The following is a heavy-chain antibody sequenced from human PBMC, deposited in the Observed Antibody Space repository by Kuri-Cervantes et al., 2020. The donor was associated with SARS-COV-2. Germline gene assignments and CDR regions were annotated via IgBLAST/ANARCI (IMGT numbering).Heavy chain of an antibody. V-gene: IGHV1-18*01. J-gene: IGHJ4*02. D-gene: IGHD4-11*01. CDR2: ISAYNGNT. CDR3: ARKDYSNYDLPFDY. CDR1: GYTFTSYG. Sequence: ASVKVSCKASGYTFTSYGISWVRQAPGQGLEWMGWISAYNGNTNYAQKLQGRVTMTTDTSTSTAYMELSSLRSEDTAVYYCARKDYSNYDLPFDYWGQGTLVTVSS.